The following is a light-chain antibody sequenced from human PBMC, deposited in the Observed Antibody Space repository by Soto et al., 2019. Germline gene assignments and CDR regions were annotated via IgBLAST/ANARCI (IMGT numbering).Light chain of an antibody. Sequence: DIQMTQSPSSLSASVGDRVTITCRASQSISSYLHWYQQKPGKAPKLLIYAASFLQSGVPSRFTGSGSGTDFTLTISSLQPEDFATYYCQHRKTFGQGTKVEIK. CDR3: QHRKT. V-gene: IGKV1-39*01. CDR1: QSISSY. CDR2: AAS. J-gene: IGKJ1*01.